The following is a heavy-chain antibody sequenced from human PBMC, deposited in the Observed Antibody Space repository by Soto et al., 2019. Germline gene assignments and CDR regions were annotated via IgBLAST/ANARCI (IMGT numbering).Heavy chain of an antibody. CDR2: IYWNDDK. Sequence: ESGPTLVNPTQTLTLTCTFSGFSLSTSGVGVGWIRQPPGKALEWLALIYWNDDKRYSPSLKSRLTITKDTSKNQVVLTMTNMDPVDTATYYCAHSGAQTAYSYGATADIDYYYYGMDVWGQGTTVTVSS. J-gene: IGHJ6*02. V-gene: IGHV2-5*01. D-gene: IGHD5-18*01. CDR1: GFSLSTSGVG. CDR3: AHSGAQTAYSYGATADIDYYYYGMDV.